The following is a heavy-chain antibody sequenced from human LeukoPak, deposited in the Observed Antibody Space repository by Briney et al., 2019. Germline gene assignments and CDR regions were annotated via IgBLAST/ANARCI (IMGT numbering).Heavy chain of an antibody. D-gene: IGHD3-10*01. CDR3: ARDRGMVRGVIINHYYYYYMDV. Sequence: SETLSLTCTVSGDSISSNSYYWSWIRQPAGKGLERIGRIYTSGSTNYNPSLKSRVTISVDTSKNQFSLKLSSVTAADMAVYYCARDRGMVRGVIINHYYYYYMDVWGKGTTVTVSS. J-gene: IGHJ6*03. CDR1: GDSISSNSYY. V-gene: IGHV4-61*02. CDR2: IYTSGST.